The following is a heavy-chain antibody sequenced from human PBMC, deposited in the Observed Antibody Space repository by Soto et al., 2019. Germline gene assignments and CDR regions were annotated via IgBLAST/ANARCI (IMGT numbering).Heavy chain of an antibody. CDR2: IVPIRRTA. CDR3: VRDSGAKLSSS. D-gene: IGHD6-13*01. J-gene: IGHJ4*02. Sequence: GASVKVSCKVSGGTFSSYRINWVRQAPGQGLEWVGGIVPIRRTADYAQTFQGRVSITADESARTSYMELRSLRSQDTAVYYCVRDSGAKLSSSWGQGTLVTVSS. V-gene: IGHV1-69*13. CDR1: GGTFSSYR.